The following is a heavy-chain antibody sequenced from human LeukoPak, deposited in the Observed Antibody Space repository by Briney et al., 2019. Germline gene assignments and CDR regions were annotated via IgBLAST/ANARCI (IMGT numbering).Heavy chain of an antibody. CDR2: IYYSGST. J-gene: IGHJ4*02. CDR1: GGSISSYY. CDR3: ARSHFLGSSGWYYG. D-gene: IGHD6-19*01. Sequence: SETLSLTCTVSGGSISSYYWSWIRQPPGKGLEWIGYIYYSGSTNYNPSLKSRVTISVDTSKSQFSLKLSSVTAADTAVYYCARSHFLGSSGWYYGWGQGTLVTVSS. V-gene: IGHV4-59*01.